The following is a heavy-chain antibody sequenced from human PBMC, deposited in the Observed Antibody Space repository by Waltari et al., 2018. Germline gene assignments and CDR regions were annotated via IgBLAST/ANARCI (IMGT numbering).Heavy chain of an antibody. V-gene: IGHV3-64*01. CDR2: ISSNGGST. CDR3: ARANYYDSSGYGY. Sequence: EVQLVESGGGLVQPGGSLRLSCAASGFTFISYAMHWVRQAPGKGLEYVSAISSNGGSTYYANSVKGRFTISRDNSKNTLYLQMGSLRAEDMAVYYCARANYYDSSGYGYWGQGTLVTVSS. D-gene: IGHD3-22*01. CDR1: GFTFISYA. J-gene: IGHJ4*02.